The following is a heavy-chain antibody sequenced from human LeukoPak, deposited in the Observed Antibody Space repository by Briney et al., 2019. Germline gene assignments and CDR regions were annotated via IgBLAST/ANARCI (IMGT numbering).Heavy chain of an antibody. Sequence: SETLSLTCSVSGGSISSGDYYWSWIRQPPGKGLKWIGYIYYSGSTYYKPSLKSRVSISVGTSKNQFSLKLSSVTATDTAVYYCARGLRWYSYFDYWGQGTLVTVSS. V-gene: IGHV4-30-4*08. CDR3: ARGLRWYSYFDY. CDR1: GGSISSGDYY. CDR2: IYYSGST. J-gene: IGHJ4*02. D-gene: IGHD4-23*01.